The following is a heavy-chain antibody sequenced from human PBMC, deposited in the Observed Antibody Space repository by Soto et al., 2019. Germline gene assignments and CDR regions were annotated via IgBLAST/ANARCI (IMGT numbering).Heavy chain of an antibody. CDR1: GFSFRNYA. D-gene: IGHD4-17*01. Sequence: EVQLLESGGALVQPGGSLRLSCVASGFSFRNYALSWVRQAPGKGLAWVSTFSAGGRAYYADTVKGRFTIARDSSQNTVQLQISILRPEDTAVYYCAKESMPEHYGDTLFDYWGQGTRVTVSS. CDR3: AKESMPEHYGDTLFDY. CDR2: FSAGGRA. V-gene: IGHV3-23*01. J-gene: IGHJ4*02.